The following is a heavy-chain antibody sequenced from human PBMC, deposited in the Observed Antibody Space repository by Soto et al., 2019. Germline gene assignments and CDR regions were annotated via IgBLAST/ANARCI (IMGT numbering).Heavy chain of an antibody. CDR3: AKGRAITFFGVSSPVHY. D-gene: IGHD3-3*01. J-gene: IGHJ4*02. V-gene: IGHV3-23*01. CDR1: GFNFSNYA. CDR2: ISGNSGTT. Sequence: EVQLLESGGDFKQPGGSLRLSCEGSGFNFSNYALNWVRQAPGKRLEWVSVISGNSGTTYYAASVKGRFTISRDNSKRTWYRLTTNLMADDTAVYYCAKGRAITFFGVSSPVHYWGQGTLVPVSS.